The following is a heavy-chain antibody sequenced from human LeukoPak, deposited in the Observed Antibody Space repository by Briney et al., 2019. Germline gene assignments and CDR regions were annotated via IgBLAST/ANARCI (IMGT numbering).Heavy chain of an antibody. V-gene: IGHV3-66*01. Sequence: GGSLRLSCTASGFTVSSNYMSWVRQAPGKGLEWVSVIYSGGSTYYADSVKGRFTISRDNSKNTLYLQMNSLRAEDTAAYYCARDPSGSYEVGAFDIWGQGTMVTVSS. CDR2: IYSGGST. CDR3: ARDPSGSYEVGAFDI. CDR1: GFTVSSNY. D-gene: IGHD1-26*01. J-gene: IGHJ3*02.